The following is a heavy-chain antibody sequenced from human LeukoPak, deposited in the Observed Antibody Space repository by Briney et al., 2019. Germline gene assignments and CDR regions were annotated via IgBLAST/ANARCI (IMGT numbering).Heavy chain of an antibody. D-gene: IGHD5-18*01. V-gene: IGHV4-59*01. CDR3: ARSAYSYDYAVDI. J-gene: IGHJ3*02. CDR2: IYYSGSI. Sequence: PSETLSLTRTASGGSISSYYWSWIRQPPGKGLEWIGYIYYSGSINYNPSLKSRVTISVDTSKNQFSLKLSSVTAADTAVYYCARSAYSYDYAVDIWGQGTMVTVSS. CDR1: GGSISSYY.